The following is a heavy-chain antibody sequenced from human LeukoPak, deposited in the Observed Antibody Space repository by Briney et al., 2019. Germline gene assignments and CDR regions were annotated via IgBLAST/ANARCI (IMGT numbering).Heavy chain of an antibody. CDR3: AREYCDSTTCYKTIDY. CDR1: GFTFSIYA. V-gene: IGHV3-64*01. J-gene: IGHJ4*02. D-gene: IGHD2-2*02. Sequence: SGGSLRLSCAASGFTFSIYAMHWVRQAPGKGLEYVSAITSNGGSACYANSVKGRFTISRDNSKNTLYLQMGSLRAEDMAVYYCAREYCDSTTCYKTIDYWGQGTLVTVSS. CDR2: ITSNGGSA.